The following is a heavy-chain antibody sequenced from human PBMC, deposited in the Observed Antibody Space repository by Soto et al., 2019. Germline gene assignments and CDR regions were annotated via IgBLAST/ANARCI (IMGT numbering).Heavy chain of an antibody. CDR1: GYTFTSYG. J-gene: IGHJ3*02. CDR3: ARDSPEYYDFWSGYYPHAFDI. V-gene: IGHV1-18*04. CDR2: ISAYNGNT. Sequence: QVQLVQSGAEVKKPGASVKVSCKASGYTFTSYGISWVRQAPGQGLEWMGWISAYNGNTNYAQKLQGRVTMTTDTSTSTAYMEMRSLRSDHTAVYYCARDSPEYYDFWSGYYPHAFDIWGQGTMVTVSS. D-gene: IGHD3-3*01.